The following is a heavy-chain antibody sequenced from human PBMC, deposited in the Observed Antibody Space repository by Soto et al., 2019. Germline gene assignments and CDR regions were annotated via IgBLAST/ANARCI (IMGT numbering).Heavy chain of an antibody. CDR2: IHYSGNT. D-gene: IGHD3-22*01. CDR1: GDSIGTGGYY. CDR3: ATNHDDISGRPPLLFDS. Sequence: QVQLQESGPGLVKPSQTLSLTCTVSGDSIGTGGYYWDWIRQHPGKGPEWIGYIHYSGNTYYNPAPKRRLTLSVATSKSQLPIPLSSVTAADPAVYYCATNHDDISGRPPLLFDSWGKGTLVTLSS. J-gene: IGHJ4*02. V-gene: IGHV4-31*03.